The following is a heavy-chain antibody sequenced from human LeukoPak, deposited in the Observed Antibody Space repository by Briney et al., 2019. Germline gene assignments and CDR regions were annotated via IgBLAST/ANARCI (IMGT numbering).Heavy chain of an antibody. Sequence: GGSLRLSCAASGFTFSSYSMNWVRQAPGKGLEWVSSISSSSSYIYYADSVKGRFTISRDNAKNSLYLQMNSLRAEDTAVYYCARGANWNDVAAFDIWGKGTMVTVSS. CDR1: GFTFSSYS. J-gene: IGHJ3*02. CDR3: ARGANWNDVAAFDI. D-gene: IGHD1-1*01. CDR2: ISSSSSYI. V-gene: IGHV3-21*01.